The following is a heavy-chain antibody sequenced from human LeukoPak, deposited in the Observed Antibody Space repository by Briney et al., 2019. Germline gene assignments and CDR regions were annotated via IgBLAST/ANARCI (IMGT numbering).Heavy chain of an antibody. V-gene: IGHV1-2*02. CDR3: ARDGTGFDY. D-gene: IGHD1-7*01. CDR2: INPNSGGT. J-gene: IGHJ4*02. CDR1: GYTFTSYD. Sequence: GASVKVSCKASGYTFTSYDINWVRQAPGQGLEWMGWINPNSGGTNYAQKFQGRVTMTRDTSISTAYMELSRLRSDDTAVYYCARDGTGFDYWGQGTLVTVSS.